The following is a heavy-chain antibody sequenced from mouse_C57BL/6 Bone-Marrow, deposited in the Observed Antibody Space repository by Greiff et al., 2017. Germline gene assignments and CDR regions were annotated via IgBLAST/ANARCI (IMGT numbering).Heavy chain of an antibody. CDR2: IDPENGDT. D-gene: IGHD1-1*01. Sequence: VQLQQSGVELVRPGASVKLSCTASGFNFNDDYMHWVKQRPEQGLEWIGWIDPENGDTEYASKFQGKATITADTSSITAYMQLSSLTYEDTAVYYCSGTLYAYWGQGTLVTVSA. CDR3: SGTLYAY. J-gene: IGHJ3*01. CDR1: GFNFNDDY. V-gene: IGHV14-4*01.